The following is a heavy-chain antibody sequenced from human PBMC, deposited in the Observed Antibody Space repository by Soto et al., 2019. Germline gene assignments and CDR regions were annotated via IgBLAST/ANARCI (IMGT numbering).Heavy chain of an antibody. V-gene: IGHV3-23*01. CDR3: AKGSVLRYFDWLFYCDY. CDR1: GFTFSSYA. CDR2: ISGSGGST. D-gene: IGHD3-9*01. J-gene: IGHJ4*02. Sequence: EVQLLEFGGGWVQPGGSLRLSCAASGFTFSSYAMSWVRQAPGKGLEWVSAISGSGGSTYYADSVKGRFTISRDNSKNTLYLQMISLRAEDTAVYYCAKGSVLRYFDWLFYCDYWGQVTLVTVSS.